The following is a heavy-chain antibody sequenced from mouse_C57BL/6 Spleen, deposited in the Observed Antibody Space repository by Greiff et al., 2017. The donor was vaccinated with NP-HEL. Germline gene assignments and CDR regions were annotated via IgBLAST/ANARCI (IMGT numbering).Heavy chain of an antibody. CDR2: IWRGGST. V-gene: IGHV2-5*01. CDR1: GFSLTSYG. CDR3: AKNRRDHYAMDY. Sequence: QVQLQQSGPGLVQPSQSLSITCTVSGFSLTSYGVHWVRQSPGKGLEWLGVIWRGGSTDYNAAFMSRLSITKDNSKSQVFFKMNSQQADDTAIYYCAKNRRDHYAMDYWGQGTSVTVSS. J-gene: IGHJ4*01.